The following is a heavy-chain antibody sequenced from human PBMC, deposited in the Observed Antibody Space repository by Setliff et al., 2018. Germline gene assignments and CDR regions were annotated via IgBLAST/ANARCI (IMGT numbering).Heavy chain of an antibody. CDR3: ARGGTYRNFDY. CDR1: GDFISIGAYF. CDR2: ITSSGTT. V-gene: IGHV4-61*08. J-gene: IGHJ4*02. Sequence: SETLSLTCSVSGDFISIGAYFWSWIRHRPGEGLEYIGHITSSGTTNYNPSLKSRVAITIVASKKQFSLELSSVTAADTAVYYCARGGTYRNFDYWGQGALVTVSS.